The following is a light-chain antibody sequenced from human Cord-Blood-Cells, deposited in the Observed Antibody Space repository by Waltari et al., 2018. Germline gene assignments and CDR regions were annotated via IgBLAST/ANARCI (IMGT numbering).Light chain of an antibody. CDR2: DAS. CDR1: QSVSSY. J-gene: IGKJ5*01. V-gene: IGKV3-11*01. CDR3: QQRSNWPPN. Sequence: ESVLTQSPAPLSLSPWERAILSCRASQSVSSYLAWYQQKPGQAPRLLIYDASNRATGIPARFSGSGSGTDFTLTISSLEPEDFAVYYCQQRSNWPPNFGQGTRLEIK.